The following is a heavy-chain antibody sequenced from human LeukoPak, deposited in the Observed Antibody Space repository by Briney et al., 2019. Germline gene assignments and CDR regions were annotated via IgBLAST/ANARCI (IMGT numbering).Heavy chain of an antibody. CDR1: GFAFSSYA. Sequence: GGSLRLSCAASGFAFSSYAMSWVRQAPGKGLEWVSAISGSGGSTYYADSVKGRFTISRDNSKNTLYLQMNSLRAEDTAVYYCAKDESRMTTVTFFDYWGQGTLVTVSS. J-gene: IGHJ4*02. CDR2: ISGSGGST. CDR3: AKDESRMTTVTFFDY. V-gene: IGHV3-23*01. D-gene: IGHD4-17*01.